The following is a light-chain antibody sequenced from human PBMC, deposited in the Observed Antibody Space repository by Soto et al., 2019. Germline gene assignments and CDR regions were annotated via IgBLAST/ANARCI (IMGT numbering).Light chain of an antibody. CDR1: SSDVGKYSY. V-gene: IGLV2-14*01. Sequence: QSALTQPASVSGSPGQSIAISCTGTSSDVGKYSYVSWFQQYPGNAPKLMIYEVSNRPSGVSNRFSGSKSGNTASLTISGLQGEDEADYYGSYVTTSSTWVFGGVTKVTVL. CDR2: EVS. CDR3: SYVTTSSTWV. J-gene: IGLJ3*02.